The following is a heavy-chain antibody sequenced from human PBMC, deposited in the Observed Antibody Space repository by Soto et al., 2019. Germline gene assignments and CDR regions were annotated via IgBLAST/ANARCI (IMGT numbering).Heavy chain of an antibody. D-gene: IGHD3-22*01. CDR3: ASGSSASSGYYCIDS. CDR1: GGSLSGYY. J-gene: IGHJ4*02. CDR2: MNHSGST. Sequence: LSLTCAVYGGSLSGYYWSWIRQPPGKWLEWIGEMNHSGSTNYNPSLKSRVTISVDTSKNQFSLKLSSVTAADTAVYYCASGSSASSGYYCIDSLGQGTLVTFSS. V-gene: IGHV4-34*01.